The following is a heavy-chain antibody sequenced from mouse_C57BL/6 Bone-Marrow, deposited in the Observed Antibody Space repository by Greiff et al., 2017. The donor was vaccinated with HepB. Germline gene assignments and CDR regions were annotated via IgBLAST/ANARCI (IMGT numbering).Heavy chain of an antibody. Sequence: QVQLQQPGAELVMPGASVKLSCKASGYTFTSYWMHWVKQRPGQGLEWIGEIDPSDSYTNYNQKFKGKSTLTVDKSSSTAYMQLSSLTSEDSAVNYCAREGIPDFDYWGQGTTLTVSS. CDR1: GYTFTSYW. J-gene: IGHJ2*01. D-gene: IGHD5-1-1*01. CDR3: AREGIPDFDY. CDR2: IDPSDSYT. V-gene: IGHV1-69*01.